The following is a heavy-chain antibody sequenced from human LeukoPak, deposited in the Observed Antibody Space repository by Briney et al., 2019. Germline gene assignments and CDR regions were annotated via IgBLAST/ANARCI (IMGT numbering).Heavy chain of an antibody. J-gene: IGHJ4*02. CDR2: INPNSGGT. D-gene: IGHD5-18*01. Sequence: ASVKVSCKASGYTFTGYYMHWVRQAPGQGFEWMGWINPNSGGTNYAQKFQGRVTMTRDTSISTAYMELSRLRSDDTAVYYCARGVEIQLWSPFDYWGQGTLVTVSS. V-gene: IGHV1-2*02. CDR3: ARGVEIQLWSPFDY. CDR1: GYTFTGYY.